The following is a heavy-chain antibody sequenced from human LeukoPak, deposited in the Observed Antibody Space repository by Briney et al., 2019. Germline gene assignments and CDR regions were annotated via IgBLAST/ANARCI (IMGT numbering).Heavy chain of an antibody. D-gene: IGHD3-22*01. CDR3: ARAYYYDSSGFGFDP. CDR1: GYTFTGYY. J-gene: IGHJ5*02. Sequence: GASVKVSCKASGYTFTGYYMHWVRQAPGQGLEWMGWINPNIGGTNYAQKFQGRVTMTRETSISTAYLELSRLRSDDTAVYYCARAYYYDSSGFGFDPWGQGTLVTVSS. CDR2: INPNIGGT. V-gene: IGHV1-2*02.